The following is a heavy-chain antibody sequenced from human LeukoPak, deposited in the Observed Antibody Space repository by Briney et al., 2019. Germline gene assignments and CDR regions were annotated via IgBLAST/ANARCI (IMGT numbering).Heavy chain of an antibody. CDR3: ARFHTSGYYRHFDF. V-gene: IGHV4-31*03. CDR1: GGSISTGGYY. D-gene: IGHD3-22*01. J-gene: IGHJ4*02. Sequence: SGTLSLTCTVSGGSISTGGYYWSWIRQHPGKGLEWIAYIYYSGSTYYNPSLKSRVTISVDTSKNQFSLKLSSVTAADTAVYYCARFHTSGYYRHFDFWGQGTLVTVSS. CDR2: IYYSGST.